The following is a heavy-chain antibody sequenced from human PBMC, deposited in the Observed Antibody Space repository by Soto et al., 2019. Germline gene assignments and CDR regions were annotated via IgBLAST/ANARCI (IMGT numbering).Heavy chain of an antibody. Sequence: SETLSLTCTVSGGSISSSSYYWGWIRQPPGKGLEWIGSIFYSGSTYYNPSLKSRVTISVDTSKNQFSLKLSSVTAADTAVYYCARRLSTDYGSYLDSWGQGTLVTVSS. CDR1: GGSISSSSYY. CDR3: ARRLSTDYGSYLDS. V-gene: IGHV4-39*01. D-gene: IGHD4-17*01. CDR2: IFYSGST. J-gene: IGHJ4*02.